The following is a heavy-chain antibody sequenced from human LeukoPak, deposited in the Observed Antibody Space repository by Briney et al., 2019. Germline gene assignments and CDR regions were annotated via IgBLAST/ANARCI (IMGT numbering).Heavy chain of an antibody. V-gene: IGHV4-39*01. Sequence: SETLSLTCTVSGGSTSSSNYYWGWIRQPPGKGLEWIGSIYYSGNTYYNLSLKSRVSISVDTSRNQFSLRLSSVTAADTAIYYCARHSIAVTDDCWGQGTLVTVSS. D-gene: IGHD6-19*01. CDR1: GGSTSSSNYY. CDR2: IYYSGNT. CDR3: ARHSIAVTDDC. J-gene: IGHJ4*02.